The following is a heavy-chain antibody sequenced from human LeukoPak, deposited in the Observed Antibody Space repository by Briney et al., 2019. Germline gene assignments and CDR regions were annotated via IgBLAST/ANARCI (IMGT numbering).Heavy chain of an antibody. J-gene: IGHJ6*03. V-gene: IGHV3-20*04. CDR1: GFTFDDYG. CDR3: ARVIVGATKDYYYYYYMDV. CDR2: INWNGGST. Sequence: PGGSLRLSCAASGFTFDDYGMSWVRQAPGKGLEWVSGINWNGGSTGYADSVKGRFTISRDNDKNSLYLQMKSLRAEDTALYYCARVIVGATKDYYYYYYMDVWGKGTTVTVSS. D-gene: IGHD1-26*01.